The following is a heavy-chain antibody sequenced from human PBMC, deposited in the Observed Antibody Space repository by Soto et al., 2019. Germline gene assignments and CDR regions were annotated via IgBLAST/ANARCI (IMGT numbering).Heavy chain of an antibody. CDR2: ISSSSSTI. CDR1: GFTFSSYS. V-gene: IGHV3-48*02. D-gene: IGHD1-26*01. J-gene: IGHJ3*02. Sequence: SLRLSCAASGFTFSSYSMNWVRQAPGKGLEWVSYISSSSSTIYYADSVKGRFTISRDNAKNSLYLQMNSLRDEDTAVYYCASYPYSGSTVAFDIWGQGTMVTVSS. CDR3: ASYPYSGSTVAFDI.